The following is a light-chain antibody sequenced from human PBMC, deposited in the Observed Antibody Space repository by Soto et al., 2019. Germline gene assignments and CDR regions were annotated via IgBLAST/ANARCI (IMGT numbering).Light chain of an antibody. Sequence: EIVLTQSPGTLSLSPGERATLSCRASQSVSNSYLAWHQQKPGQAPRLLIYDASSRATGIPDRFSGSGSGTDFTLTISRLEPEDFAVYYCQQYGSSPGTFGQGTKVDNK. CDR1: QSVSNSY. CDR3: QQYGSSPGT. CDR2: DAS. V-gene: IGKV3-20*01. J-gene: IGKJ1*01.